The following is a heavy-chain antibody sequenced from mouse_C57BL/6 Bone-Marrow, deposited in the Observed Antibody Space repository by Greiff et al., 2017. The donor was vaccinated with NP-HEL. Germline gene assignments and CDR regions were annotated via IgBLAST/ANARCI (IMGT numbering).Heavy chain of an antibody. Sequence: VQLQQPGAELVKPGASVKVSCKASGYTFTSYWMHWVKQRPGQGLEWIGRIHPSDSDTNYNQKFKGKATLTVEKSSSTAYMQLSSLTSEDSAVYYCAIRPDDYYAMDYWGQGTSVTVSS. CDR2: IHPSDSDT. J-gene: IGHJ4*01. V-gene: IGHV1-74*01. D-gene: IGHD2-3*01. CDR1: GYTFTSYW. CDR3: AIRPDDYYAMDY.